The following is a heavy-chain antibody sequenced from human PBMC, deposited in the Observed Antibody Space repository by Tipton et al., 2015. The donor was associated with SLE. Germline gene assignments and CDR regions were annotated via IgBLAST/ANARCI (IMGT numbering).Heavy chain of an antibody. Sequence: SLRLSCAASGFTFSSYGMHWVRQAPGKGLEWMAAIWYDGTNEYYADSVKGRFTISRDNAKNSLYLQMNSLRAEDTAVYYCARDTYYYDSSGYPIDYWGQGTLVTVSS. CDR2: IWYDGTNE. J-gene: IGHJ4*02. V-gene: IGHV3-33*01. CDR3: ARDTYYYDSSGYPIDY. CDR1: GFTFSSYG. D-gene: IGHD3-22*01.